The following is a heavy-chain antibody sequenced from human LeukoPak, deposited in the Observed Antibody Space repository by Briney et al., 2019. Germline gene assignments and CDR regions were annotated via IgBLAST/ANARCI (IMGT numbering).Heavy chain of an antibody. V-gene: IGHV3-21*01. CDR1: GFTFSSYS. D-gene: IGHD3-10*01. Sequence: GRSLRLSCAASGFTFSSYSMNWVRQAPGKGLEWVSSISSSSYIYYADSVRGRFTISRDNAKNSLYLQMNSLRAEDTAVYYCARDRLGAWFGELLYFYWGQGTLVTVSS. J-gene: IGHJ4*02. CDR2: ISSSSYI. CDR3: ARDRLGAWFGELLYFY.